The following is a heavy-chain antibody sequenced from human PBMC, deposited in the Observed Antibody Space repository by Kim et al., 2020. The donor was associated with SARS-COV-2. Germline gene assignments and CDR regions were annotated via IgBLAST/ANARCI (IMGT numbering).Heavy chain of an antibody. V-gene: IGHV1-3*01. Sequence: ASVKVSCKASGYTFTSYAMHWVRQAPGQRLEWMGWINAGNGNTKYSQKFQGRVTITRDTSASTAYMELSSLRSEDTAVYYCARDGSHSRAAGPRTETNRNWFDPWGQGTLVTVSS. CDR3: ARDGSHSRAAGPRTETNRNWFDP. D-gene: IGHD6-13*01. J-gene: IGHJ5*02. CDR1: GYTFTSYA. CDR2: INAGNGNT.